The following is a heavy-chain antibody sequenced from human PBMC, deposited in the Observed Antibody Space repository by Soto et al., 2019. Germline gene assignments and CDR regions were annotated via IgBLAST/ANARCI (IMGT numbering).Heavy chain of an antibody. D-gene: IGHD1-26*01. CDR3: ARRGSGSYYDY. Sequence: EVQLLESGGGLVQPGGSLRLSCAASGFTFSSYAMRWVRQAPVKGLEWVSAISGSGGSTYYADSVKGRFTISRDNSKNTLYVQMNSLRAEATAVYYCARRGSGSYYDYWGQGTLVTVSS. CDR2: ISGSGGST. CDR1: GFTFSSYA. V-gene: IGHV3-23*01. J-gene: IGHJ4*02.